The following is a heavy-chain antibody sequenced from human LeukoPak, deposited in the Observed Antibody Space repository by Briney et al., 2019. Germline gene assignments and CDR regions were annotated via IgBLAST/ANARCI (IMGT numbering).Heavy chain of an antibody. CDR2: ISGSGGST. J-gene: IGHJ4*02. CDR3: AKDPATVTTLWYFDY. V-gene: IGHV3-23*01. CDR1: GFTFSSYA. Sequence: GGSLRLSCAASGFTFSSYAMSWVRQAPGKGLEWVSAISGSGGSTYYADSVKGRFTISRDNSKNTLYLQMNSLRAEDTAVYCCAKDPATVTTLWYFDYWGQGTLVTVSS. D-gene: IGHD4-17*01.